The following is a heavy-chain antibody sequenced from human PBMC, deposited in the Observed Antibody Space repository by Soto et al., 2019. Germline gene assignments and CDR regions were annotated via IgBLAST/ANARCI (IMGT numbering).Heavy chain of an antibody. Sequence: SETRSLTCTVSGGSSSSGDYYWIWIRQPPGKGLEWIGYIYYSGSTYYNPSLKSRVTISVDTSKNQFSLKLSSVTVADTAVYYCARSIAVAIDYWGQGTLVTVSS. CDR1: GGSSSSGDYY. CDR3: ARSIAVAIDY. D-gene: IGHD6-19*01. J-gene: IGHJ4*02. CDR2: IYYSGST. V-gene: IGHV4-30-4*01.